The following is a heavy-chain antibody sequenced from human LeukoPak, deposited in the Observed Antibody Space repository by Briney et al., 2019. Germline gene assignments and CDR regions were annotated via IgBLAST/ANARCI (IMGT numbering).Heavy chain of an antibody. D-gene: IGHD2-15*01. CDR3: ARYCRGGSCYYFYGMDV. J-gene: IGHJ6*02. CDR2: VYYSGST. Sequence: PSETLSLTCTVSDGSLSGHYWSWIRQPPGKGLESIGFVYYSGSTNYNPSLKGRVTISGDTSKNQFSLKLNSVTAADTAVYYCARYCRGGSCYYFYGMDVWGQGTTVTVSS. CDR1: DGSLSGHY. V-gene: IGHV4-59*08.